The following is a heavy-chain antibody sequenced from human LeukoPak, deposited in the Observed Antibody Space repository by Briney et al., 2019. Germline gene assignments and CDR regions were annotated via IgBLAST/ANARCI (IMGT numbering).Heavy chain of an antibody. CDR3: TTEYGRNYYGSGSFYKYYFDY. D-gene: IGHD3-10*01. CDR2: IKSKTDGGTT. J-gene: IGHJ4*02. V-gene: IGHV3-15*01. CDR1: GFTFSNVW. Sequence: GGSLRLSCAASGFTFSNVWMYWVRQAPGKGLELVGRIKSKTDGGTTDYAPPVTGRLTVSRDDSKNTLYLQMNSLRTEDTAVYYCTTEYGRNYYGSGSFYKYYFDYWGQGTLVTVSS.